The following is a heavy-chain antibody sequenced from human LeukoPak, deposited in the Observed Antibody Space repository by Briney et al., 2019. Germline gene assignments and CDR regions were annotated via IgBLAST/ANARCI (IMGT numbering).Heavy chain of an antibody. V-gene: IGHV4-59*01. CDR3: ARGIGLHYDILTGYYQGANWFDP. Sequence: PSETLSLTCTVSGGSISSYYWSWIRQPPGKGLEWIGHIYYSGSTNYNPSLKSRVTISVDTSKNQFSLKLSSVTAADTAVYYCARGIGLHYDILTGYYQGANWFDPWGQGTLVTVSS. J-gene: IGHJ5*02. CDR2: IYYSGST. CDR1: GGSISSYY. D-gene: IGHD3-9*01.